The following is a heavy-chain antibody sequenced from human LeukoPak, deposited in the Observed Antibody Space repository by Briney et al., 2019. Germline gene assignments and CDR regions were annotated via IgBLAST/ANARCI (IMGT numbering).Heavy chain of an antibody. V-gene: IGHV1-2*02. D-gene: IGHD2-2*01. CDR1: GFTLTDYY. Sequence: ASVKVSCRASGFTLTDYYVHWVRQAPGQGLEWMGWINPNSGTTNFAQKFQGRVTMTRDTSISTAYMELSSLRSDDTAVYYCARTTGGYCTSTSCLFEYWGQGTLVTVSS. CDR3: ARTTGGYCTSTSCLFEY. CDR2: INPNSGTT. J-gene: IGHJ4*02.